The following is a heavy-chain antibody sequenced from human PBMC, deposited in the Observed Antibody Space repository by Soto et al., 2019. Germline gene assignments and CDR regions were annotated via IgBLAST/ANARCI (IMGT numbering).Heavy chain of an antibody. D-gene: IGHD3-3*01. J-gene: IGHJ6*02. CDR2: IIPIFGTA. Sequence: SVKVSCKASGGTFSSYAISRVRQAPGQGLEWMGGIIPIFGTANYAQKFQGRVTITADESTSTAYMELSSLRSEDTAVYCCARSITIFGVVIVLNYYYGMDVWGQGTTVTVSS. V-gene: IGHV1-69*13. CDR3: ARSITIFGVVIVLNYYYGMDV. CDR1: GGTFSSYA.